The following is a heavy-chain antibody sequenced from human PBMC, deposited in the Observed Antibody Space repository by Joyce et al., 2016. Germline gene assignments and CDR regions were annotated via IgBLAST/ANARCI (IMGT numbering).Heavy chain of an antibody. V-gene: IGHV3-33*01. J-gene: IGHJ4*02. CDR2: IYYDGSIK. Sequence: QVQLVASGGGVVQSGRSLRLSCAASGFTFSSSGMHWVRQAPGKGLELVALIYYDGSIKYYADSVKGRFTIARDNSKNTLYLQMNSLRADDTALYYCARDPRSSPSIWGQGTPVTVSS. D-gene: IGHD3-3*02. CDR1: GFTFSSSG. CDR3: ARDPRSSPSI.